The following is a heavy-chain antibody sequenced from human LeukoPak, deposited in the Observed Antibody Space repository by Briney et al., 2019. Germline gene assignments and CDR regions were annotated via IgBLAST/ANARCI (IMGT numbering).Heavy chain of an antibody. Sequence: AASVKVSFKGSGYTFTKYDINWVRQAAGQGGEWMGWMNPNSGNTGYAQKFQGRVTMTRNTSISTAYMELSSLRSEDTAVYYCARGRLRFPSKMDVWGQGTTVTVSS. CDR3: ARGRLRFPSKMDV. CDR1: GYTFTKYD. CDR2: MNPNSGNT. D-gene: IGHD3-3*01. J-gene: IGHJ6*02. V-gene: IGHV1-8*01.